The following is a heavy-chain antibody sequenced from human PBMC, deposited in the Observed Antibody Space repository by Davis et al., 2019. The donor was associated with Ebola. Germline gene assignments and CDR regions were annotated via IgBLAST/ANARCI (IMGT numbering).Heavy chain of an antibody. V-gene: IGHV1-69*05. Sequence: SVKVSCKASGGTFSSYAISWVRQAPGQGLEWMGGIIPIFGTANYAQKFQGRVTMTRNTSISTAYMELSSLRSEDTAVYYCARGPYYDFWSGYYRGNYFDYWGQGTLVTVSS. CDR1: GGTFSSYA. D-gene: IGHD3-3*01. CDR3: ARGPYYDFWSGYYRGNYFDY. CDR2: IIPIFGTA. J-gene: IGHJ4*02.